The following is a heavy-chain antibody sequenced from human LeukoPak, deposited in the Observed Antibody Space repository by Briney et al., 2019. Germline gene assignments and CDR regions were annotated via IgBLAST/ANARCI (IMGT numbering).Heavy chain of an antibody. D-gene: IGHD2-2*01. CDR2: ISSSSSFI. CDR3: ARDRGRGCSSTSCYAYFDY. J-gene: IGHJ4*02. CDR1: GFTFSSYS. V-gene: IGHV3-21*01. Sequence: GGSLRLSCAASGFTFSSYSMNWVRQAPGKGLEWVSSISSSSSFIYYADSVKGRFTISRDNAKNSLYLQMNSLRAEDTAVYYCARDRGRGCSSTSCYAYFDYWGQGTLVTVSS.